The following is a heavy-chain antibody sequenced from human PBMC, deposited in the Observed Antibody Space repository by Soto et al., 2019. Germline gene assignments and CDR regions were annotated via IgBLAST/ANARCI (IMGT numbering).Heavy chain of an antibody. CDR3: TITYIVVVVAAVPFDY. V-gene: IGHV1-69*06. CDR1: GGTFSSYA. CDR2: IIPIFGTA. Sequence: SVKVSCKASGGTFSSYAISWVRQAPGQGLEWMGGIIPIFGTANYAQKFQGRVTITADKSTSTAYMELSSLRSEDTAVYYCTITYIVVVVAAVPFDYWGQGTLVTVSS. D-gene: IGHD2-15*01. J-gene: IGHJ4*02.